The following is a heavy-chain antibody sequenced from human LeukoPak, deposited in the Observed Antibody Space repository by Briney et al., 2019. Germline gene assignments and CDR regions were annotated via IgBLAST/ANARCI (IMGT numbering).Heavy chain of an antibody. V-gene: IGHV1-8*01. D-gene: IGHD5-24*01. J-gene: IGHJ6*03. CDR3: ARGGRDGYNYYYYYYMGV. Sequence: ASVKVSCKASGYTFTSYDINWVRQATGQGLEWMGWMNPNSGNTGYAQKFQGRVTITRNTSISTAYMELSSLRSEDTAVYYCARGGRDGYNYYYYYYMGVWGKGTTVTVSS. CDR1: GYTFTSYD. CDR2: MNPNSGNT.